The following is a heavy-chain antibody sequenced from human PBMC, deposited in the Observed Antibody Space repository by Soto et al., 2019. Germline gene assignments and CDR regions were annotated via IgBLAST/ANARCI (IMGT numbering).Heavy chain of an antibody. J-gene: IGHJ4*02. D-gene: IGHD4-17*01. CDR2: IYYSGST. Sequence: QVQLQESGPGLVKPSQTLSLTCTVSGGSISSGDYYWSWIRQPPGKGLEWIGYIYYSGSTYYNPSRKSRVTLSVDTSKNQFSLKLADTAVYYCAIYGGNSVYFDYWGQGPLVTVSS. CDR1: GGSISSGDYY. V-gene: IGHV4-30-4*01. CDR3: AIYGGNSVYFDY.